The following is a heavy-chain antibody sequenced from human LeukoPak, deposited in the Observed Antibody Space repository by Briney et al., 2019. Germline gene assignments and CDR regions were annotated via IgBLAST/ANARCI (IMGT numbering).Heavy chain of an antibody. CDR2: TYYRSKWYN. V-gene: IGHV6-1*01. CDR3: ASLITASETGFDF. D-gene: IGHD3-10*01. CDR1: GDSVSSNSAV. J-gene: IGHJ4*02. Sequence: SQTLSLTCAISGDSVSSNSAVWNWIRQSPSRGLEWLGRTYYRSKWYNDYAVSMKSRITINPDTSKNQFSLQSNSVTPEDTAVYFCASLITASETGFDFWGQGTLVTVSS.